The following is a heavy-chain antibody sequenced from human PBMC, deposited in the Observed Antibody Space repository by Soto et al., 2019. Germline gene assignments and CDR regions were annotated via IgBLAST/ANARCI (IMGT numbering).Heavy chain of an antibody. V-gene: IGHV2-5*01. J-gene: IGHJ5*02. CDR2: IYWNEDK. CDR3: AHRGYGDYPRDNWFDP. D-gene: IGHD4-17*01. CDR1: GFSLTSPGRG. Sequence: QITLMESGPTLVKPTQALTLTCSFSGFSLTSPGRGVGWIRQSPGKALEWLALIYWNEDKRFSPSLKNRLTITKDTSKNQVVLTVTNMDTVDTATYYCAHRGYGDYPRDNWFDPWGQGTLVTVSS.